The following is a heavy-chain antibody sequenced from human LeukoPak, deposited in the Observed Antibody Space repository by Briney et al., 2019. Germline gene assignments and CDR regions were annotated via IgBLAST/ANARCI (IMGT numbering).Heavy chain of an antibody. V-gene: IGHV4-59*01. CDR1: GGSISTYY. CDR3: AIFGSGGS. Sequence: SETLSLTCTVSGGSISTYYWSWVRQSPGKGLEWIGHIYYSGSTNYNPSLKSRVAMSVDTSKNQFSLKLNSVTTADTAMYYCAIFGSGGSWGQGTLVTVSS. D-gene: IGHD2-15*01. CDR2: IYYSGST. J-gene: IGHJ5*02.